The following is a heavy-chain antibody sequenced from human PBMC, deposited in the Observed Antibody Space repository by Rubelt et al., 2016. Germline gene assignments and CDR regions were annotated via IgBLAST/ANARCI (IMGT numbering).Heavy chain of an antibody. Sequence: RAAGEGLEWIGIINPSGGSTTYAQNFQGRVTMTRDTSTSTVYMELSSLRCDDTAVYYCARSVGTKTNNKYYYYGVDVWGQGTTVTVSS. V-gene: IGHV1-46*01. D-gene: IGHD2-21*02. J-gene: IGHJ6*02. CDR2: INPSGGST. CDR3: ARSVGTKTNNKYYYYGVDV.